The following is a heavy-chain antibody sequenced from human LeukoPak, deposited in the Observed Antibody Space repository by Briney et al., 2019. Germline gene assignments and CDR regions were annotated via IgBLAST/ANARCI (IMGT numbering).Heavy chain of an antibody. V-gene: IGHV3-21*01. CDR3: ARDLLGWELHYFDY. J-gene: IGHJ4*02. CDR1: GFTFSDYA. CDR2: ISGSSSYI. D-gene: IGHD1-26*01. Sequence: GGSLRLSCAASGFTFSDYAMNWVRQPPGKGLEWVSSISGSSSYIYYADSVKGRFSISRDNAKNSLYLQMNSLRAEDTAVYYCARDLLGWELHYFDYWGQGTLVTVSS.